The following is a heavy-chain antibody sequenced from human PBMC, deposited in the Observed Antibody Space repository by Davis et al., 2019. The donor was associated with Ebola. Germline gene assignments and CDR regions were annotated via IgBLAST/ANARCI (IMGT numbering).Heavy chain of an antibody. CDR2: IDPSDSYT. V-gene: IGHV5-10-1*01. Sequence: GESLKISCKGSGYSFTSYWISWVRQMPGKGLEWMGRIDPSDSYTNYSPSFQGHVTISADKSISTAYLQWSSLKASDTAMYYCARRTYDYKALDILTGPIDYWGQGTLVTVSS. CDR3: ARRTYDYKALDILTGPIDY. CDR1: GYSFTSYW. J-gene: IGHJ4*02. D-gene: IGHD3-9*01.